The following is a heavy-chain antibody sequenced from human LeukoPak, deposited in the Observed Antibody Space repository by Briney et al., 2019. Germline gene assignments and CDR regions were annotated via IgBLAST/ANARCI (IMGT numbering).Heavy chain of an antibody. V-gene: IGHV3-48*01. CDR3: ARDRHSSVDY. D-gene: IGHD3-22*01. Sequence: PGGSLRLSCAASGFTFSTYSMIWVRQAPGKGLEWLSCISDDSNTIYYADSVKGRFTVSRDNAKNSLYLQLNSLRAEDTAVYYCARDRHSSVDYWGQGTLVTVSS. J-gene: IGHJ4*02. CDR1: GFTFSTYS. CDR2: ISDDSNTI.